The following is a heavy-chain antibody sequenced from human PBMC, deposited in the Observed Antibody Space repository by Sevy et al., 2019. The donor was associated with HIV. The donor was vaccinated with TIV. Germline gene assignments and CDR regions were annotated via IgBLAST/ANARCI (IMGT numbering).Heavy chain of an antibody. V-gene: IGHV3-30-3*01. J-gene: IGHJ6*02. CDR2: ISYDGINK. Sequence: GGSLRLSCAASGFIFSNYAMHWVRQAPGKGLEWVAVISYDGINKYYADSVKGRFTISRDNSKNTLYVQMNSLRAEDKAVYYCARDSNSGYYYDYAMDVWGQGTTVTVSS. CDR1: GFIFSNYA. CDR3: ARDSNSGYYYDYAMDV. D-gene: IGHD1-26*01.